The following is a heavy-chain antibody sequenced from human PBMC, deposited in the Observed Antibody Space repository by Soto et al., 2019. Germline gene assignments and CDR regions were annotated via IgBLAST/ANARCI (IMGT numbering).Heavy chain of an antibody. CDR1: GGTFSSYA. V-gene: IGHV1-69*13. Sequence: SVKVSCKASGGTFSSYAISWVRQAPGQGLEWMGGIIPIFGTANYAQKFQGRVTITADESTSTAYMELSSLRSEDTAVYYCARHYDILTGYYVDYYYGMDVWGQGTTVTV. D-gene: IGHD3-9*01. J-gene: IGHJ6*02. CDR2: IIPIFGTA. CDR3: ARHYDILTGYYVDYYYGMDV.